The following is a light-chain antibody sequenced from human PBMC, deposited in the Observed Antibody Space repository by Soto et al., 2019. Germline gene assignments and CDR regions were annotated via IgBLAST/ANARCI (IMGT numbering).Light chain of an antibody. CDR2: DAS. Sequence: DIQMTQSPSTLSASVGDRVTITCRASQCITNWLAWYQQKPGKAPKLLVYDASSLESGVPSRFSGSGSGTEFTLTISSLQPDDFATYYCHQTYANPWTFGQGTKVE. CDR3: HQTYANPWT. V-gene: IGKV1-5*01. CDR1: QCITNW. J-gene: IGKJ1*01.